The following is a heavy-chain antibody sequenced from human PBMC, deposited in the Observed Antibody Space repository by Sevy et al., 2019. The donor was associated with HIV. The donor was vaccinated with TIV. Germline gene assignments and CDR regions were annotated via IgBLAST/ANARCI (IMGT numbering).Heavy chain of an antibody. CDR2: ISSSNII. Sequence: GGSLRLSCAASGFTLSPYSMEWVRQAPGKGLEWVSHISSSNIIYYAGSVKGRFTVSRDNAKNSLYLRMDSLRDEDTAVYYCARDAMRVGNSNYYYGMDVWGQGTTVTVSS. CDR3: ARDAMRVGNSNYYYGMDV. J-gene: IGHJ6*02. D-gene: IGHD2-2*01. V-gene: IGHV3-48*02. CDR1: GFTLSPYS.